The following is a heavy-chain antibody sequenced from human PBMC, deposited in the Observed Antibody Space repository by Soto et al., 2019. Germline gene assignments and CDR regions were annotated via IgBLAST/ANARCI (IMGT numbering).Heavy chain of an antibody. D-gene: IGHD3-3*01. V-gene: IGHV4-39*01. CDR3: AGPSLDLRFFD. CDR1: GGSISSNSYY. J-gene: IGHJ4*02. CDR2: VYYSGST. Sequence: SETLSLTCTVSGGSISSNSYYWGWIRQPPGKGLEWIGSVYYSGSTYYNPSLKSRVAISVDTSKNQFPLKLNSVTAADTAVYFCAGPSLDLRFFDWGPGTLVTVSS.